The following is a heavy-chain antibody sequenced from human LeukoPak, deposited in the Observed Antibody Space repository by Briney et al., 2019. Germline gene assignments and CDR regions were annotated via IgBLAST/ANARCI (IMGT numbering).Heavy chain of an antibody. J-gene: IGHJ4*02. CDR3: ARGDGSSSVITGAYFDY. CDR2: ISVSRGST. CDR1: GFTFSSYA. V-gene: IGHV3-23*01. Sequence: GGSLRLSCAASGFTFSSYAMSWVRQAPGKGLEWVSTISVSRGSTYYADSVKGRFTISRDNAKNSLYLQMNSLRAEDTAVYYCARGDGSSSVITGAYFDYWGQGTLVTVSS. D-gene: IGHD6-6*01.